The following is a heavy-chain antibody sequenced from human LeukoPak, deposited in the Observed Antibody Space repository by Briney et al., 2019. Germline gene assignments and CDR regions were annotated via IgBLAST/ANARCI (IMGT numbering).Heavy chain of an antibody. CDR2: IKSEVDGGTK. J-gene: IGHJ5*02. CDR3: SDYGDYR. Sequence: GGSLRLSCAASGFTFSNAWMIWVRQAPGKGLEWVGRIKSEVDGGTKYYAAAVKGRFILSRDDSRNTVSLFMNDLKTEDTGVYYCSDYGDYRWGQGTLVTVSS. CDR1: GFTFSNAW. V-gene: IGHV3-15*06. D-gene: IGHD4-17*01.